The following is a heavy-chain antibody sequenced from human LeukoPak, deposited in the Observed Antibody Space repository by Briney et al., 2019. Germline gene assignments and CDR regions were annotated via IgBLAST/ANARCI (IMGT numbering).Heavy chain of an antibody. Sequence: GGSLRLSCAASGFTFSNYDMSWVRQAPGKGLEWVSYISSSSSTIFYADSVKGRFTISRDNAKNSLYLQMNSLRDEDTAVYYCARLRGYYGSGSYFPDYWGQGTLVTVSS. CDR3: ARLRGYYGSGSYFPDY. CDR2: ISSSSSTI. J-gene: IGHJ4*02. D-gene: IGHD3-10*01. CDR1: GFTFSNYD. V-gene: IGHV3-48*02.